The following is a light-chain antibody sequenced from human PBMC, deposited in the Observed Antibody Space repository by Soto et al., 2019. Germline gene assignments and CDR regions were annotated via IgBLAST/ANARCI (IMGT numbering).Light chain of an antibody. CDR2: DAS. Sequence: EIVMTQSPATLSVSRGERAARSCRASQSVNIFLAWYQQKPGQAPRLLIYDASTRATGIPARFSGSGSGTDFTLTISSLQSEDSAVYFCQQYDKWPPSTFGQGTKVDI. V-gene: IGKV3-15*01. CDR1: QSVNIF. J-gene: IGKJ1*01. CDR3: QQYDKWPPST.